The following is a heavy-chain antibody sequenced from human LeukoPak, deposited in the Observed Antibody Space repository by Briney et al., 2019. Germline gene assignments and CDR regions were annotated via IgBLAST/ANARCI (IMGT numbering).Heavy chain of an antibody. CDR1: GGSISSSSYY. Sequence: SETLSLTCTVSGGSISSSSYYWGWIRQPPGKGLEWIGSIYYSGSTYYNPSLKSRVTISVDTSKNQSSLKLSSVTAADTAVYYCARGEVEPLSFDYWGQGTLVTVSS. J-gene: IGHJ4*02. V-gene: IGHV4-39*07. D-gene: IGHD1-1*01. CDR2: IYYSGST. CDR3: ARGEVEPLSFDY.